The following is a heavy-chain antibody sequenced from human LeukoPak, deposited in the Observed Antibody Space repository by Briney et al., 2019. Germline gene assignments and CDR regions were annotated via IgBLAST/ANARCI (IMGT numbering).Heavy chain of an antibody. D-gene: IGHD6-19*01. CDR3: AREGGNGWYSGWFDP. J-gene: IGHJ5*02. CDR2: ISYDGSNK. CDR1: GFTFSSYG. V-gene: IGHV3-30*03. Sequence: GGSLRLSCAASGFTFSSYGMHWVRQAPGKGLEWVAVISYDGSNKYYADSVKGRFTISRDNSKNTLYLQMNSLRAEDTAVYYCAREGGNGWYSGWFDPWGQGILVTVSS.